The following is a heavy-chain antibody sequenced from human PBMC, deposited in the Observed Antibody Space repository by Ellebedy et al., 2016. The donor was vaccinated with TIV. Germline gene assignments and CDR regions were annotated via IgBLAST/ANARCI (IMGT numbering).Heavy chain of an antibody. CDR1: GFTFSSYG. V-gene: IGHV3-33*08. J-gene: IGHJ4*02. CDR2: IWYDGSKE. CDR3: ARDLDSSSPRGY. D-gene: IGHD6-6*01. Sequence: PGGSLRLSCAASGFTFSSYGMHWVRQAPGKGLEWVAVIWYDGSKEFYADSVKGRFTISRDNSKNTLYLQMNSLRAEDTAVYYCARDLDSSSPRGYWGQGTLVTVSS.